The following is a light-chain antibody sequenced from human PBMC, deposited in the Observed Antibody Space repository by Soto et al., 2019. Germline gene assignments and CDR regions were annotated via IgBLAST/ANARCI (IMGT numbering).Light chain of an antibody. J-gene: IGKJ1*01. CDR3: QQYNSSWT. CDR2: DVS. CDR1: QSINSW. V-gene: IGKV1-5*01. Sequence: STLSASVGGRVTITCRASQSINSWLAWYQQKPGKAPKLLVYDVSNLESGVPSRFSGSGSGTEFTLSISSLQPDDSATYYCQQYNSSWTFGQGTKVDIK.